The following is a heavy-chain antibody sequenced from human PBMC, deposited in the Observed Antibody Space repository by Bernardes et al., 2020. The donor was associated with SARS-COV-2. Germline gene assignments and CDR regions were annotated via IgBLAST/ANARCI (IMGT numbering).Heavy chain of an antibody. D-gene: IGHD3-3*01. CDR2: ISSSSTI. V-gene: IGHV3-48*01. J-gene: IGHJ4*02. Sequence: GGSLRLSCAASGFTFSSYSMNWVRQAPGKGLEWVSYISSSSTIYYADSVKGRFIISRDNAKNSLYLQMNSLRAEDTAVYYCARDLTYDFWSGYSRVFDYWGQGTLVTVSS. CDR3: ARDLTYDFWSGYSRVFDY. CDR1: GFTFSSYS.